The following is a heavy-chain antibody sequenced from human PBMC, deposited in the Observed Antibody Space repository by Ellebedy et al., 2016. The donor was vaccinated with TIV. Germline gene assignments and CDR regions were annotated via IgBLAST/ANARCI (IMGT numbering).Heavy chain of an antibody. CDR3: ARSRYPGARSSFDS. D-gene: IGHD6-6*01. J-gene: IGHJ4*02. CDR2: LKQDGREE. Sequence: GESLKISCVASGFTFSGYWMSWVRQAPGRGLEWVANLKQDGREEYYVDSVKGRFTISRDNAKNSLYLQMNSLRVEDTALYHCARSRYPGARSSFDSWGQGTLVTVSS. CDR1: GFTFSGYW. V-gene: IGHV3-7*01.